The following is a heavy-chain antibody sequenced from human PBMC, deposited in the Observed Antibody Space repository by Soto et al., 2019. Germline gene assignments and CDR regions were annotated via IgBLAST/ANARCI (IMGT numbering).Heavy chain of an antibody. CDR3: TKGGDSWSGYAQH. D-gene: IGHD3-3*01. V-gene: IGHV3-23*01. CDR2: ISDSGGSS. Sequence: RLSCAASGFSFGNYVMNWVRQAPGKGLEWVSGISDSGGSSSSADSVKGRFTVSRDNSKNTLYLQMDSLTGDDTAVYYCTKGGDSWSGYAQHWGQGALVTVSS. J-gene: IGHJ1*01. CDR1: GFSFGNYV.